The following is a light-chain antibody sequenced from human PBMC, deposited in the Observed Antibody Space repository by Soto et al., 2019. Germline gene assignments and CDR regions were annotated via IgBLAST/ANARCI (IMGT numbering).Light chain of an antibody. CDR1: SSDVGSYNL. V-gene: IGLV2-23*02. J-gene: IGLJ2*01. CDR2: EVS. Sequence: QSVLTQPASVSGSPGQSITISCTGTSSDVGSYNLVSWYQQHPGKAPKLMIYEVSKRHSGVSNRFSGSKSGNTASLTISGLQAEDEADYYCCSYAGSSTHVVFGGGTKLTVL. CDR3: CSYAGSSTHVV.